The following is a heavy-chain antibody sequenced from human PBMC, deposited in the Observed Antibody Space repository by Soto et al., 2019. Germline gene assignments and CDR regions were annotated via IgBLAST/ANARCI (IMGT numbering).Heavy chain of an antibody. CDR1: GGSISSGGYP. CDR2: IYHSGST. CDR3: AREGGWFDP. D-gene: IGHD3-16*01. J-gene: IGHJ5*02. Sequence: QLQLQESGSGLVKPSQTLSLTCAVSGGSISSGGYPWSWVRQPRGKCLEWVGYIYHSGSTYYNPSLESRVTISVDRSKNQFSLKLSSVTAADTAVYYCAREGGWFDPWGQGTLVTVSS. V-gene: IGHV4-30-2*01.